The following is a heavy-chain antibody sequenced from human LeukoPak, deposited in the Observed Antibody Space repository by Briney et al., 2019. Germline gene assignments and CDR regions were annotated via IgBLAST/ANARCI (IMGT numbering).Heavy chain of an antibody. J-gene: IGHJ4*02. Sequence: GESLKISCKGSGYNFTNYWIGGVRPMPGKGLEWMGIIDPGDSDTTYSTSFQGQVTISADKSISTAYLQWSSLKASDTYMYYCERTGSSFRGGLDYWGQGTLVTVSS. CDR3: ERTGSSFRGGLDY. CDR1: GYNFTNYW. V-gene: IGHV5-51*01. CDR2: IDPGDSDT. D-gene: IGHD3-16*01.